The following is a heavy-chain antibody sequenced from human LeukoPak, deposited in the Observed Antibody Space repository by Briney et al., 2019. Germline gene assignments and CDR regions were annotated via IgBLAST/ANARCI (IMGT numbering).Heavy chain of an antibody. CDR2: ISAYNGNT. CDR3: AIACGGSCYYYYGMDV. J-gene: IGHJ6*02. Sequence: WASVKVSCKASGYTFTSYGISWVRQAPGQGLEWMGWISAYNGNTNYAQKLQGRVTMTTDTSTSTAYMELRSLRSDDTAVYYCAIACGGSCYYYYGMDVWGQGTTVTVSS. CDR1: GYTFTSYG. V-gene: IGHV1-18*01. D-gene: IGHD2-15*01.